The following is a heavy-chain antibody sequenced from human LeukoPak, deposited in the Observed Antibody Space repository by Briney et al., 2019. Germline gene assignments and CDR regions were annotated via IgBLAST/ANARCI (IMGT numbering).Heavy chain of an antibody. CDR2: INHSGST. Sequence: SETLSFTCAVYGGSFSGYYWSWIRQPPGKGLEWIGEINHSGSTNYNPSLKSRVTISVDTSKNQFSLKLSSVTAADTAVYYCARLFPRYSSSPPLRYYMDVWGKGTTVTVSS. D-gene: IGHD6-6*01. V-gene: IGHV4-34*01. J-gene: IGHJ6*03. CDR1: GGSFSGYY. CDR3: ARLFPRYSSSPPLRYYMDV.